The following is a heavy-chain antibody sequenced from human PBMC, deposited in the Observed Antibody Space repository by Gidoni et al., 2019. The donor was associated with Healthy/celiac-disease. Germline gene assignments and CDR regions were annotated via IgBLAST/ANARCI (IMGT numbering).Heavy chain of an antibody. D-gene: IGHD2-15*01. J-gene: IGHJ1*01. V-gene: IGHV1-2*06. CDR2: INPNSGGT. Sequence: VQLVQSGAEVQKPGASVKVSCKASGYTFTGYYMHWVRQAPGQGLEWMGRINPNSGGTNYAQKFQGRVTMTRDTSISTAYMELSRLRSDDTAVYYCARGDIVVVVAATLEYFQHWGQGTLVTVSS. CDR1: GYTFTGYY. CDR3: ARGDIVVVVAATLEYFQH.